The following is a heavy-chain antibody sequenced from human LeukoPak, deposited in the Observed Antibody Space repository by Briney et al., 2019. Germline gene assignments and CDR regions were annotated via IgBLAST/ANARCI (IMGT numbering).Heavy chain of an antibody. D-gene: IGHD3-22*01. CDR1: GFTFSSYA. CDR2: ISYDGSNK. V-gene: IGHV3-30-3*01. CDR3: ARVYSSGYSLDY. J-gene: IGHJ4*02. Sequence: PGRSLRLSCAASGFTFSSYAMHWVRQAPGKGLEWVAVISYDGSNKYYADSVKGRFTVSRDNAKNSLSLQMNSLRAEDTAVYYCARVYSSGYSLDYWGQGTLVTVS.